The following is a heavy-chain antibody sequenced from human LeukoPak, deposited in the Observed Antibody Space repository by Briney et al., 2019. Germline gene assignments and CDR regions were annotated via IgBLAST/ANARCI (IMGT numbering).Heavy chain of an antibody. D-gene: IGHD3-22*01. Sequence: ASVKVSCKASGYTFTSYYMHWVRQAPGQGLEWMGIINPSGGSTSYAQKFQGRVTMTRDVSTSTVYMELSSLRSEDTAVYYCARDNVAYYDSSGYYAPGDYWGQGTLVTVSS. CDR1: GYTFTSYY. V-gene: IGHV1-46*01. CDR3: ARDNVAYYDSSGYYAPGDY. J-gene: IGHJ4*02. CDR2: INPSGGST.